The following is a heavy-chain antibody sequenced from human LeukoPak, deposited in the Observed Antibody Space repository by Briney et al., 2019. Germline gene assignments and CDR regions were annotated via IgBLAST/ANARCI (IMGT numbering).Heavy chain of an antibody. CDR3: ARSLIFEVGLTGMDY. V-gene: IGHV1-2*02. Sequence: GASVKVSCKASGYTFTGYYIHWVRQAPGQGLEWMGWINPYSGDTIYAQKFQGRVTLTRDSPISTAYMDLSSLRSDDTAVYYCARSLIFEVGLTGMDYWGQGTLVTVSS. J-gene: IGHJ4*02. CDR1: GYTFTGYY. D-gene: IGHD3/OR15-3a*01. CDR2: INPYSGDT.